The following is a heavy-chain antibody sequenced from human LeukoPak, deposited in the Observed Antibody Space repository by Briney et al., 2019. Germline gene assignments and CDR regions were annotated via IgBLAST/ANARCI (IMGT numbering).Heavy chain of an antibody. J-gene: IGHJ4*02. D-gene: IGHD6-19*01. CDR3: ARDNSGWSVDY. CDR1: GYIFDIYA. CDR2: ISPSGDYT. Sequence: ASVKVSCKASGYIFDIYAMIWVRQAPGQGLEWMGIISPSGDYTRYAQKLQGRVSMTLDTSTSTVYMELNSLESEDTAMYYCARDNSGWSVDYWGQGTLVTVTS. V-gene: IGHV1-46*02.